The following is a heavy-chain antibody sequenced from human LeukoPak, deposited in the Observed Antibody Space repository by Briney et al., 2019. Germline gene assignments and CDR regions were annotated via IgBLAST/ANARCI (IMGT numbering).Heavy chain of an antibody. V-gene: IGHV4-39*07. CDR2: IYYSGST. D-gene: IGHD3-22*01. CDR1: GGSISSGSYY. J-gene: IGHJ5*02. CDR3: ARDFMVTMIVVVSNWFDP. Sequence: PSETLSLTCTVSGGSISSGSYYWGWIRQPPGKGLEWIGSIYYSGSTYYNPSLKSRVTISVDTSKNQFSLKLSSVTAADTAVYYCARDFMVTMIVVVSNWFDPWGQGTLVTVSS.